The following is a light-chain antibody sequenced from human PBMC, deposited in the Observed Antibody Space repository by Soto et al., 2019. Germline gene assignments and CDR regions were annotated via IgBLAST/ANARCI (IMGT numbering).Light chain of an antibody. CDR1: QTISNTF. CDR2: GAS. CDR3: QQYAGS. V-gene: IGKV3-20*01. Sequence: IVLTQSPGTLSLSPWQRSTLSFSASQTISNTFLAWYQQKAGQAPRLLIYGASTRATGIPARFSGRGSGTDFTLTISRLEPEDFAVYYCQQYAGSFGGGTKVDIK. J-gene: IGKJ4*02.